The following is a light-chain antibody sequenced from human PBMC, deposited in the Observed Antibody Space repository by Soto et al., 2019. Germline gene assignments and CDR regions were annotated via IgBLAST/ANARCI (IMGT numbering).Light chain of an antibody. Sequence: DIQMTQSPSTLSASVGDRVPITCRASQSISTRLAWYQQKPGRAPNLLIYKASDLKTGVPSRFSGSGSGTEFTLSSTTLQPDDFATYYCQHSGTFGQGTKVEIK. CDR2: KAS. V-gene: IGKV1-5*03. CDR1: QSISTR. J-gene: IGKJ1*01. CDR3: QHSGT.